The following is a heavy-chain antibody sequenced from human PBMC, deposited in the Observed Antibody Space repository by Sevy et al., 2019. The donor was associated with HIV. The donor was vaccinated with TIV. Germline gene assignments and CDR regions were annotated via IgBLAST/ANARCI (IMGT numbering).Heavy chain of an antibody. CDR1: GFTVSSNY. D-gene: IGHD6-19*01. Sequence: GGSLRLSCAASGFTVSSNYMSWVRQAPGKGLEWVSVIYSGGSTYYADSVKGRFTISRDNSKNTLYLQMNSLRAEDTAVYYCTTGVEGEIAVAVSDYWGQGTLVTVSS. CDR2: IYSGGST. J-gene: IGHJ4*02. V-gene: IGHV3-53*01. CDR3: TTGVEGEIAVAVSDY.